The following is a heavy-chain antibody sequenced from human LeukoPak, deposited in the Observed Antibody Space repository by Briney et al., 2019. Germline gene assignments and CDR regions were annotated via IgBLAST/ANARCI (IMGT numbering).Heavy chain of an antibody. CDR1: GGSFSGYY. CDR2: INHSGST. Sequence: SETLSLTCAVYGGSFSGYYWSWIRQPPGKGLEWIGEINHSGSTNYNPSLKSRVTISVDTSKNQFSLKLSSVTAADTAVYYCASGSPLAQGDIWGQGTMVTVSS. V-gene: IGHV4-34*01. J-gene: IGHJ3*02. CDR3: ASGSPLAQGDI.